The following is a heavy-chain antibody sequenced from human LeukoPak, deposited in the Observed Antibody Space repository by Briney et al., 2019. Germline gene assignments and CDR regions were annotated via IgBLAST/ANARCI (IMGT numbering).Heavy chain of an antibody. CDR1: GGSFSGYY. CDR3: ARQRDGYTVVGPFDI. Sequence: SETLSLTCAVYGGSFSGYYWSWIRQPPGKGLEWIGSIYYSGSTYYSPSLKSRVTISVDTSKNQFSLKLSSVTAADTAVYYCARQRDGYTVVGPFDIWGQGTMVTVSS. CDR2: IYYSGST. V-gene: IGHV4-34*01. J-gene: IGHJ3*02. D-gene: IGHD5-24*01.